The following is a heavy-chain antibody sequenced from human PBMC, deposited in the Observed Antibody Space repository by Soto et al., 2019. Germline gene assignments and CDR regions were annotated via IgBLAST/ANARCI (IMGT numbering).Heavy chain of an antibody. CDR1: GFSLNTRVVG. V-gene: IGHV2-5*01. J-gene: IGHJ3*01. CDR2: INWNDDK. Sequence: GSGPTLVNPTQTLTLTCSFSGFSLNTRVVGVGWIRQPPGKALEWLALINWNDDKRYSPSLKDRLTITKDTSKNHIVLTMTNIDPVDTATYYCAHRHYLGGFEVWGQGTTVTVSS. CDR3: AHRHYLGGFEV. D-gene: IGHD2-15*01.